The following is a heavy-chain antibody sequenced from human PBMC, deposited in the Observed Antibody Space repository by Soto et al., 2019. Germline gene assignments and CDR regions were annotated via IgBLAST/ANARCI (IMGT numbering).Heavy chain of an antibody. CDR3: ARLRFWPPNWFDP. Sequence: SETLSLTCTVSGASINSGGYFWSWIRQHPGKGLEWIGCIYDSGSTSYNPSLNSRVTISVDTSKNQFSLKLSSVTAADTAVYYCARLRFWPPNWFDPWGQGTLVTVSS. CDR1: GASINSGGYF. V-gene: IGHV4-31*03. CDR2: IYDSGST. J-gene: IGHJ5*02. D-gene: IGHD3-3*01.